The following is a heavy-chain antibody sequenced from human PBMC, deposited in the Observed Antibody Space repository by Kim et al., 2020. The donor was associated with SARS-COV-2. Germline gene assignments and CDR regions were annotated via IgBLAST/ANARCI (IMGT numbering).Heavy chain of an antibody. Sequence: NYNPPLKSRVTISVDPSKSQFSLKLSSVTAAATAVYYCARYNILTYYFDYWGQGTLVTVSS. V-gene: IGHV4-59*10. J-gene: IGHJ4*02. CDR3: ARYNILTYYFDY.